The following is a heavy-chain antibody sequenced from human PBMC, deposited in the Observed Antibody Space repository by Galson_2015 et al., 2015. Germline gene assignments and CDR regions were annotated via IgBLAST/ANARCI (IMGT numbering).Heavy chain of an antibody. D-gene: IGHD6-6*01. CDR1: GYSFTSYW. CDR2: IDPSDSYT. Sequence: QSGAEVKKPGESLRISCKGSGYSFTSYWISWVRQMPGKGLEWMGRIDPSDSYTNYSPSFQGHVTISADKSISTAYLQWSSLKASDTAMYYCARQPFEYSSSSGSGWFDPWGQGTLVTVSS. CDR3: ARQPFEYSSSSGSGWFDP. J-gene: IGHJ5*02. V-gene: IGHV5-10-1*01.